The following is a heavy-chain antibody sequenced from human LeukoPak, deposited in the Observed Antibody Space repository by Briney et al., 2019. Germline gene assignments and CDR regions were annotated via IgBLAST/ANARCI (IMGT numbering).Heavy chain of an antibody. CDR2: IIPIFGTA. Sequence: SVKVSCKASGGTFSSCAISWVRQAPGQGLEWMGGIIPIFGTANYAQKFQGRVTITTDESTSTAYMELSSLRSEDTAVYYCAREMGGYCSGGSCYNYFDYWGQGTLVTVSS. J-gene: IGHJ4*02. D-gene: IGHD2-15*01. CDR3: AREMGGYCSGGSCYNYFDY. V-gene: IGHV1-69*05. CDR1: GGTFSSCA.